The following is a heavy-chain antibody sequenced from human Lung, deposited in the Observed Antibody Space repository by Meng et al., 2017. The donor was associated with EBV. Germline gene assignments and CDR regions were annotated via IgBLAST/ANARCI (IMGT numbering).Heavy chain of an antibody. CDR3: ARAPGNWNFDS. D-gene: IGHD1-20*01. Sequence: GLLRETGQKRVNASGTLSLTCTFSSASNWSNNAVTGVRLSPGKGLEWIGEIYHNENTNYNPALMRRVTMSLDKSKNHFSLNLRSVTVADTAVYFCARAPGNWNFDSWGQGTLVTVSS. J-gene: IGHJ4*02. CDR2: IYHNENT. V-gene: IGHV4-4*02. CDR1: SASNWSNNA.